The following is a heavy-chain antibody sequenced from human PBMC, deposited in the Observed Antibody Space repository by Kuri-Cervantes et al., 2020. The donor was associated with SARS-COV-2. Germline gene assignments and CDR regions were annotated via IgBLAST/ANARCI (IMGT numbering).Heavy chain of an antibody. V-gene: IGHV4-61*01. D-gene: IGHD6-6*01. CDR3: AINIAARPGPYNWFDP. CDR1: GFSLSNARMG. Sequence: SGPTLVKPTETLTLTCTVSGFSLSNARMGVSWIRQPPGKGLEWIGYIYYSGSTNYNPSLKSRVTISVDTSKNQFSLKLSSVTAADTAVYYCAINIAARPGPYNWFDPWGQGTLVTVSS. CDR2: IYYSGST. J-gene: IGHJ5*02.